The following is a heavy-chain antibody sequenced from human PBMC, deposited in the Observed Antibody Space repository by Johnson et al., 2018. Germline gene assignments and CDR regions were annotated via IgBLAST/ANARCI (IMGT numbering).Heavy chain of an antibody. V-gene: IGHV3-7*01. CDR2: INQDETKK. D-gene: IGHD7-27*01. CDR1: GFTFSSYW. Sequence: VQLVQSGGGLVQPGGSLRLSCAASGFTFSSYWMSWARQAPGKGLEWVANINQDETKKYYEDSVNGRFTIASDNANTSLYLQMNSLRAGDTAVYYCARPHWEDNIWGQGTMVTVSS. CDR3: ARPHWEDNI. J-gene: IGHJ3*02.